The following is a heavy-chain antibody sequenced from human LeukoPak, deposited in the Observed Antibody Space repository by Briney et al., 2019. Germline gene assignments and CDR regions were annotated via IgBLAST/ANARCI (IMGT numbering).Heavy chain of an antibody. CDR2: IIPIFGTA. V-gene: IGHV1-69*13. Sequence: GASVKVSCKASGGTFSSYATSWVRQAPGQGLEWMGGIIPIFGTANYAQKFQGRVTITADESTSTAYMELSSLRSEDTAVYYCASWGKYYDILTGYYYYYMDVWGKGTTVTVSS. D-gene: IGHD3-9*01. J-gene: IGHJ6*03. CDR3: ASWGKYYDILTGYYYYYMDV. CDR1: GGTFSSYA.